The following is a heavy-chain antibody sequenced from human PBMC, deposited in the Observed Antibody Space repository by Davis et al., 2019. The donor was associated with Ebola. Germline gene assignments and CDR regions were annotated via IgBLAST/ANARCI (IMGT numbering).Heavy chain of an antibody. CDR1: GFTFSSYA. D-gene: IGHD1-26*01. CDR3: ARSAGVGATTFYYFDY. CDR2: ISGSGGST. Sequence: GESLKISCAASGFTFSSYAMSWVRQAPGKGLEWVSAISGSGGSTYYADSVKGRFTISRDNSKNTLYLQMGSLRAEDMAVYYCARSAGVGATTFYYFDYWGQGTLVTVSS. V-gene: IGHV3-23*01. J-gene: IGHJ4*02.